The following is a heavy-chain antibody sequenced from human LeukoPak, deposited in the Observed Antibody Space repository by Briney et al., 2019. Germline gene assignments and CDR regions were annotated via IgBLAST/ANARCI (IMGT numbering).Heavy chain of an antibody. CDR3: ARALVAGVTLNALDI. Sequence: GGSLRLSCAASGLSFSSYWMHWVRQVPGKGLVWVARIQYDGSTTNYADSVKGRFTIYRDNGKKTLYVQMNSLRAEDTAVYYCARALVAGVTLNALDIWGQGTMVTVSS. V-gene: IGHV3-74*01. D-gene: IGHD2-15*01. J-gene: IGHJ3*02. CDR2: IQYDGSTT. CDR1: GLSFSSYW.